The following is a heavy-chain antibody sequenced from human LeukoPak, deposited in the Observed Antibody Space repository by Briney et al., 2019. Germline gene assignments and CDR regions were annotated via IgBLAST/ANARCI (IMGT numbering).Heavy chain of an antibody. CDR2: LSPNSGDT. Sequence: ASVKVSCKASGYTFAGYYLHWVRQAPGQELEWKGWLSPNSGDTKFAQKFQGRVTMTRDASISSAYMELRGLTSDDTAVYYCARATDISSWYLAYWGQGSLVTVSS. D-gene: IGHD6-13*01. CDR3: ARATDISSWYLAY. J-gene: IGHJ4*02. CDR1: GYTFAGYY. V-gene: IGHV1-2*02.